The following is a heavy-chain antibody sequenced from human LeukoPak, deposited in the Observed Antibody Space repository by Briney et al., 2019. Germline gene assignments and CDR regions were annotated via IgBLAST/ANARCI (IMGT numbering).Heavy chain of an antibody. V-gene: IGHV3-30*12. J-gene: IGHJ3*01. CDR3: ARDDYSNPPSP. D-gene: IGHD4-11*01. Sequence: GGSLRLSCVESGFTFSSNGMHWVRQAPGKGLEWVAVISYDGSNKYYADSVKGRFTISRDNAKNSLYLQMNSLRAEDTALYYCARDDYSNPPSPWGQGTTVTVSS. CDR2: ISYDGSNK. CDR1: GFTFSSNG.